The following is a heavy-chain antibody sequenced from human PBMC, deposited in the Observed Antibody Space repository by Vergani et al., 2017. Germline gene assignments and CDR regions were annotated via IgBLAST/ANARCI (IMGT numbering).Heavy chain of an antibody. CDR1: GYTFTSYG. D-gene: IGHD3-22*01. V-gene: IGHV1-18*04. CDR2: ISAYNGNT. CDR3: ARALRAYYDSSGYPFFDY. Sequence: QVQLVQSGAEVKKPGASVKVSCKASGYTFTSYGISWVRQAPGQGLEWMGWISAYNGNTNYAQKLQGIVTMTTDTSTSTAYMELRSLRSDDTAVYYCARALRAYYDSSGYPFFDYWGQGTLVTVSS. J-gene: IGHJ4*02.